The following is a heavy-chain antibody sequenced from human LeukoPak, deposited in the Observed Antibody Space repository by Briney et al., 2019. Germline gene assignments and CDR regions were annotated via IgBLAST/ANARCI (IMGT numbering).Heavy chain of an antibody. CDR3: AREADRYDFWSGYYSWFDY. V-gene: IGHV4-4*07. CDR1: GGPISSYY. Sequence: SETLSLTCTVSGGPISSYYWSWIRQPAGKGLEWIGRIYTSGSTNYNPSLKSRVTMSVDTSKNQFSLKLSSVTAADTAVYYCAREADRYDFWSGYYSWFDYWGQGTLVTVSS. J-gene: IGHJ4*02. D-gene: IGHD3-3*01. CDR2: IYTSGST.